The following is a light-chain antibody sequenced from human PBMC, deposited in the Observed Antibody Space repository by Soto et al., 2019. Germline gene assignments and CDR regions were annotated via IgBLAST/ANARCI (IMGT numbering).Light chain of an antibody. V-gene: IGKV1-27*01. CDR1: QAINNY. J-gene: IGKJ3*01. CDR3: QKHNSAPPVT. CDR2: AAS. Sequence: DIQMTQSPSSLSASVGDRVTISCRASQAINNYLAWYQQKPGKAPKLLIYAASTLQSGVPSRFSGSGSGTDLTLTISSLQPEDVATYYFQKHNSAPPVTFGPGTKVGV.